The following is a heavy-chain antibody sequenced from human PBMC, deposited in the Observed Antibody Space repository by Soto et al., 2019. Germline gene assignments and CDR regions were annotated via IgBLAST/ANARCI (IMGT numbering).Heavy chain of an antibody. CDR1: GGTFSSYA. CDR2: IIPIFGTA. J-gene: IGHJ6*02. CDR3: ARTRYYDFGSGYSQNTTTLMDV. D-gene: IGHD3-3*01. V-gene: IGHV1-69*13. Sequence: SVKVSCKASGGTFSSYAISWVRQAPGQGLEWMGGIIPIFGTANYAQKFQGRVTITADESTSTAYMELSSLRSEDTAVYYCARTRYYDFGSGYSQNTTTLMDVWGQGTTVTVSS.